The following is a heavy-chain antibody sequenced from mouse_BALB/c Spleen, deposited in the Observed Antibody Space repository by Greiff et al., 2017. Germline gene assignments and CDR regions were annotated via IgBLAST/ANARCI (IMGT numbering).Heavy chain of an antibody. J-gene: IGHJ3*01. D-gene: IGHD1-2*01. CDR1: GFTFSDYY. CDR3: ATELRLRPFAY. V-gene: IGHV5-4*02. Sequence: EVQVVESGGGLVKPGGSLKLSCAASGFTFSDYYMYWVRQTPEKRLEWVATISDGGSYTYYPDSVKGRFTISRDNAKNNLYLQMSSLKSEDTAMYYCATELRLRPFAYWGQGTLVTVSA. CDR2: ISDGGSYT.